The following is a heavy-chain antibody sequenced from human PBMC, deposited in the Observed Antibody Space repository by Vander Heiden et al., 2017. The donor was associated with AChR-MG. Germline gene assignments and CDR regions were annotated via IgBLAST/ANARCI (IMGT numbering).Heavy chain of an antibody. V-gene: IGHV3-21*01. Sequence: EVQLVESGGGLVKPGGSLRLSCAASGFTFSTYSMNWVRQAPGKGLEWVSSISGSSSYIYYADSLKGRFTISRDNAKNSLYLQMNSLRAEDTAVYYCARQEYYYYYGLDVWGQGTTVTVSS. CDR3: ARQEYYYYYGLDV. CDR1: GFTFSTYS. J-gene: IGHJ6*02. CDR2: ISGSSSYI.